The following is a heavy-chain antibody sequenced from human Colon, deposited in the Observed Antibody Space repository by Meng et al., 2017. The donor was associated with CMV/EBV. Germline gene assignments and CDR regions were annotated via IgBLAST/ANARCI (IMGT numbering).Heavy chain of an antibody. D-gene: IGHD3-16*01. CDR2: IKQGGSDQ. Sequence: GGSLRLSCVDSRLSMSQFWMSWVRQAPGKGLEWVANIKQGGSDQNYVDSVKGRFTISRDNAKNSLYLQMNSLRVEDTAVYYCVRGQGIMYVWGQGTLVTVSS. V-gene: IGHV3-7*01. J-gene: IGHJ4*02. CDR3: VRGQGIMYV. CDR1: RLSMSQFW.